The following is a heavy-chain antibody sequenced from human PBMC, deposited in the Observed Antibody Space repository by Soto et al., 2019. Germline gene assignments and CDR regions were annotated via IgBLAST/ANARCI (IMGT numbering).Heavy chain of an antibody. D-gene: IGHD3-22*01. CDR2: INGGNGNT. Sequence: GASVKVSCKASGYTFITYVMHWVRQAPGQRLEWMGRINGGNGNTDYSQKFQGRLTITRDTSASTVYMELSSLRSEDTAVYYCARCGNCHSSSYYHDDWFDPWGQGTLVTVSS. CDR1: GYTFITYV. J-gene: IGHJ5*02. CDR3: ARCGNCHSSSYYHDDWFDP. V-gene: IGHV1-3*01.